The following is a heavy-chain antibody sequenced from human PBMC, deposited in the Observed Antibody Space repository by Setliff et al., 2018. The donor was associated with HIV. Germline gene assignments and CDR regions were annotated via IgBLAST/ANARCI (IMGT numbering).Heavy chain of an antibody. D-gene: IGHD3-10*01. CDR3: ARGKGVGGVIITGGYCFDH. Sequence: ASVKVSCKASGYTFTSYGISWVRQAPGQGLEWMGWISAYNGNTNYAQKFQGRVTITADESTSTAYMELSSLRSDDTAVYYCARGKGVGGVIITGGYCFDHWGQGTLVTVSS. CDR2: ISAYNGNT. J-gene: IGHJ4*02. V-gene: IGHV1-18*01. CDR1: GYTFTSYG.